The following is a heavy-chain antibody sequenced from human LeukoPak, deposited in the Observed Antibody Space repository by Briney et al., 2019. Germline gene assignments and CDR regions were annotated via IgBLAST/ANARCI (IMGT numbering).Heavy chain of an antibody. V-gene: IGHV4-59*01. CDR3: AREEPQPRVPEGMDV. CDR2: IYYSGNT. J-gene: IGHJ6*02. D-gene: IGHD4/OR15-4a*01. CDR1: GGSISSFY. Sequence: LSETLSLTCTVSGGSISSFYWSWIRQPPGKGLEWIGYIYYSGNTNYNPSLKSRVTLSVDTSKNQFSLKLSSVTAADTAVYYCAREEPQPRVPEGMDVWGQGTTVTVSS.